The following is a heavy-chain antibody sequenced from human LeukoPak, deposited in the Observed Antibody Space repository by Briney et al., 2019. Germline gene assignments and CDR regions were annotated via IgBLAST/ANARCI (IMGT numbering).Heavy chain of an antibody. D-gene: IGHD3-3*01. CDR2: INPNSGGT. CDR1: GYTFTGYY. V-gene: IGHV1-2*02. Sequence: ASVKVSCKASGYTFTGYYMHWVRQAPGQGLEWIGWINPNSGGTNYAQKFQGRVTMTRDTSISTAYMELSRLRSDDTAVYYCARRQHYDFWSGYRYYFDYWGQGTLVTVSS. CDR3: ARRQHYDFWSGYRYYFDY. J-gene: IGHJ4*02.